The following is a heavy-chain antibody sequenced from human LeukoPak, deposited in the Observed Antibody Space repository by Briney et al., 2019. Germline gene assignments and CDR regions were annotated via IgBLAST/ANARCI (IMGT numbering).Heavy chain of an antibody. CDR3: ARDQVTIFGVVITAFDY. J-gene: IGHJ4*02. CDR1: GYTFTGYY. Sequence: SVKVSCKASGYTFTGYYMHWVRQAPGQGLEWMGRIIPIFGTANYAQKFQGRVTITTDESTSTAYMELSSLRSEDTAVYYCARDQVTIFGVVITAFDYWGQGTLVTVSS. D-gene: IGHD3-3*01. CDR2: IIPIFGTA. V-gene: IGHV1-69*05.